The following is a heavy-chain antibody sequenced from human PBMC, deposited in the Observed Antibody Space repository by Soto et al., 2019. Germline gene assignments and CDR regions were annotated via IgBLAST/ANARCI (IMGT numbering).Heavy chain of an antibody. J-gene: IGHJ5*02. D-gene: IGHD2-2*01. CDR3: SIYFSSVTCHGFDT. V-gene: IGHV4-61*01. CDR1: GGSVSSVSYY. Sequence: SETLSLTCTVSGGSVSSVSYYWSWIRQPPGEGLEWIGYISYSGSTNYNHSLESRVTMSVDTSKNQFSLKLSSVTAADKAVYSCSIYFSSVTCHGFDTWGQGTLVTVSS. CDR2: ISYSGST.